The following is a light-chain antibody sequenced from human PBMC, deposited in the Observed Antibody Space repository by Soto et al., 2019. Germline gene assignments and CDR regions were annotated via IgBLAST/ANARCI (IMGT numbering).Light chain of an antibody. J-gene: IGLJ2*01. CDR1: SSDVGGYNY. CDR3: TSYTSSSTLV. V-gene: IGLV2-14*01. CDR2: EVS. Sequence: SALTQPASVSGSPGQSITISCTGTSSDVGGYNYVSWYQQHPGKAPKLMIYEVSNRPSGVSNRFSGSKSGNTASLTISGLQADDEADYYCTSYTSSSTLVFGGGTKLTVL.